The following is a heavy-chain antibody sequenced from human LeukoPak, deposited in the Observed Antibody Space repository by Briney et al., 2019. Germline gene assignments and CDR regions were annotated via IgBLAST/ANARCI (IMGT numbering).Heavy chain of an antibody. Sequence: SETLSLTCTVSGGSISSYYWSWIRQHPGKGLEWIGYIYYSRSTYYNPSLKSRVTISVDTSKNQFSLKLSSVTAADTAVYYCARGGGYSYGYTDYWGQGTLVTVSS. D-gene: IGHD5-18*01. V-gene: IGHV4-59*06. CDR3: ARGGGYSYGYTDY. CDR1: GGSISSYY. CDR2: IYYSRST. J-gene: IGHJ4*02.